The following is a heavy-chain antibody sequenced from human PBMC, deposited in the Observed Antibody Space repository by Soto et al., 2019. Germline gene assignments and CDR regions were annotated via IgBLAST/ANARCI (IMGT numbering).Heavy chain of an antibody. Sequence: QVQLLQSGPEVKKPGASVKVSCKTSGYTFSKYAINWVRQAPGEGLEWMGSISGDNGDTNYAESLHGRVNMTTDTSTGTAYMELTRMRSDDTTVSYCAREMLTTGNTQVNWLDPWGQGSLVTVSS. CDR3: AREMLTTGNTQVNWLDP. D-gene: IGHD1-1*01. CDR1: GYTFSKYA. V-gene: IGHV1-18*01. CDR2: ISGDNGDT. J-gene: IGHJ5*02.